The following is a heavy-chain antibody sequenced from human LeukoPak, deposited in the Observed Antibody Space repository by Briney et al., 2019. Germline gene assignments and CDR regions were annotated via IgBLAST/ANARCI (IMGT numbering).Heavy chain of an antibody. Sequence: GGSLRLSCAASGFTFSDFAMSWVRLAPGKGLEWVSSIEKNAGGAYYTDSVKGRFTVSRDNSKNTLYLQMSSLRVEDTALYYCAKQEGALIENWCFDHWGLGTLVTVSS. CDR3: AKQEGALIENWCFDH. D-gene: IGHD1-26*01. CDR2: IEKNAGGA. J-gene: IGHJ4*02. CDR1: GFTFSDFA. V-gene: IGHV3-23*01.